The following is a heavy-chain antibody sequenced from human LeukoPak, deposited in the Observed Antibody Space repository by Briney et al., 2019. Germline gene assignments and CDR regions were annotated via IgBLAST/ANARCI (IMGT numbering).Heavy chain of an antibody. CDR2: IIPILGIA. V-gene: IGHV1-69*04. J-gene: IGHJ5*02. CDR3: ARDSSREWFGDRYFDP. CDR1: GGTFSSYT. Sequence: SVKVSCKASGGTFSSYTISWVRQAPGQGLEWMGRIIPILGIANYAQKFQGRVTITADKSTSTAYMELSSLRSEDTAVYYCARDSSREWFGDRYFDPWGQGALVTVSS. D-gene: IGHD3-10*01.